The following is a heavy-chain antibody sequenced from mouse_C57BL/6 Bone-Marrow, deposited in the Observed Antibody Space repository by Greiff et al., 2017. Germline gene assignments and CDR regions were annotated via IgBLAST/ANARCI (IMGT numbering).Heavy chain of an antibody. J-gene: IGHJ3*01. V-gene: IGHV14-4*01. CDR3: TTDGWGFAY. CDR2: IDPENGDT. D-gene: IGHD2-3*01. Sequence: VQLQQSGPVLVKPGASVKLSCTASGFNIKDDYMHWVKQRPEQGLEWIGWIDPENGDTEYASKFQGKATITADTSSNTAYLQLSSLTSEDTAVYYCTTDGWGFAYWGQGTLVTVSA. CDR1: GFNIKDDY.